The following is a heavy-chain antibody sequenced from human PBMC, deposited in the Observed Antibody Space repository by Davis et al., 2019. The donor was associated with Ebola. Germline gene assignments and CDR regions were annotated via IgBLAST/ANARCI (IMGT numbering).Heavy chain of an antibody. CDR1: GFTFSSYW. CDR2: IKQDGSEK. CDR3: ARERVGATILSDFDY. Sequence: GESLKISCAASGFTFSSYWMSWVRQAPGKGLEWVANIKQDGSEKYYVDSVKGRFTISRDNAKNSLYLQMNSLRSEDTAVYYCARERVGATILSDFDYWGQGTLVTVSS. J-gene: IGHJ4*02. V-gene: IGHV3-7*03. D-gene: IGHD1-26*01.